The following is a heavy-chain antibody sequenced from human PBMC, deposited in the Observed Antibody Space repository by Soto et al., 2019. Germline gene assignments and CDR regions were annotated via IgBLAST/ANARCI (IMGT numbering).Heavy chain of an antibody. V-gene: IGHV4-39*01. CDR1: GGSISSSIYY. CDR2: IYYRGST. D-gene: IGHD6-19*01. Sequence: QLQMQESGPGLVKPSETLSLTCTVSGGSISSSIYYWGWIRKPPGKGLVWFGRIYYRGSTYYNPSHKSRISLYVDTSKNHFSLKVSYVIAANTAVYYCARSLWLRGAFVIWGQGTMVTVSS. CDR3: ARSLWLRGAFVI. J-gene: IGHJ3*02.